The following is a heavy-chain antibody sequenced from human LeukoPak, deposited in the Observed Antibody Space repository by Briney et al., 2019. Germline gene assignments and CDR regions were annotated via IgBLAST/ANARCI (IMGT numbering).Heavy chain of an antibody. CDR3: AKGSDTAMVAYFDY. CDR1: GFTFSSYG. CDR2: ISYDGSNK. Sequence: PGGSLRLSCAASGFTFSSYGMHWVRQAPGKGLEWVAVISYDGSNKYYADSVKGRFTISRDDSKNTLYLQMNSLRAEDTAVYYCAKGSDTAMVAYFDYWGQGTLVTVSS. D-gene: IGHD5-18*01. J-gene: IGHJ4*02. V-gene: IGHV3-30*18.